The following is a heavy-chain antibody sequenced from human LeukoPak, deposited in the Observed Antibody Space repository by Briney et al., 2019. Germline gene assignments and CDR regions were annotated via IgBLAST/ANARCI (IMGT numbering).Heavy chain of an antibody. Sequence: SVKVSCKASGGTFSSYAISWVRQAPGQGLEWMGWIIPIFGTANYAQKFQGRVTITADESTSTAYMELSRLRSEDTAVYYCASFAGYNDFDYWGQGTLVTVSS. CDR2: IIPIFGTA. V-gene: IGHV1-69*13. J-gene: IGHJ4*02. CDR1: GGTFSSYA. D-gene: IGHD5-24*01. CDR3: ASFAGYNDFDY.